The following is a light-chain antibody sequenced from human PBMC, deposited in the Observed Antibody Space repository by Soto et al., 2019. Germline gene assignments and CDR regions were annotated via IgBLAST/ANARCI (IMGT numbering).Light chain of an antibody. CDR3: QQRSNWPPIT. CDR1: QTVIHNY. Sequence: IVLTHSPGTLSSSPWYRSTISFSSSQTVIHNYLAWHQQKPGQTPRLLVYGASNRATGIPDRFSGSGSGTEFTLTISSLEPEDFAVYYCQQRSNWPPITFGQGTRLEIK. V-gene: IGKV3D-20*02. J-gene: IGKJ5*01. CDR2: GAS.